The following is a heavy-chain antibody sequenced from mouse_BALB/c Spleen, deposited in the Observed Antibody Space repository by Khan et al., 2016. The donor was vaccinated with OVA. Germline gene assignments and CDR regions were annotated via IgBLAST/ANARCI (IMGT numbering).Heavy chain of an antibody. CDR1: GYTFSSYY. Sequence: QVRLQQSGAELVKPGASVKLSCKASGYTFSSYYMYWVKQRPGQGLEWIGEINPNSGDTNFNEKFKSKATLTVDKSSSTAYMQLSSLTSEDSVVYYCARSGYCSFAYWGQGTLVTVSA. V-gene: IGHV1S81*02. CDR3: ARSGYCSFAY. J-gene: IGHJ3*01. CDR2: INPNSGDT. D-gene: IGHD3-2*02.